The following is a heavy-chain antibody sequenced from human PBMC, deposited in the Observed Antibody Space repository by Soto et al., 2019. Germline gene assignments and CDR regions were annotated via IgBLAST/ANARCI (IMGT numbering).Heavy chain of an antibody. D-gene: IGHD6-13*01. CDR1: GGSISSYY. J-gene: IGHJ4*02. Sequence: QVQLQESGPGLVKPSETLSLTCTVSGGSISSYYWSWIRQPPGKGLEWIGYIYYSGSTNYNPSLKSRVTIAVDRSKNQFSLKLGSVTAADTAVYYCARRGPEAGKTIFDYWGQGTLVTVSS. CDR3: ARRGPEAGKTIFDY. V-gene: IGHV4-59*08. CDR2: IYYSGST.